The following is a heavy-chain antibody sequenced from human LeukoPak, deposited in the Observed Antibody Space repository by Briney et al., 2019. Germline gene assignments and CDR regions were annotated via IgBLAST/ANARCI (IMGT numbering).Heavy chain of an antibody. D-gene: IGHD1-26*01. CDR2: IYYSGST. V-gene: IGHV4-39*07. J-gene: IGHJ4*02. CDR3: ARGRTYYYFNN. Sequence: SETLSLTCTVSGGSISSSTYYWVWLRQPPGKGLEWIGNIYYSGSTYSNPSLKSRVTMSVDTSKNQFSLRVTSVTAADTAVYFCARGRTYYYFNNWGQGTLVTVSP. CDR1: GGSISSSTYY.